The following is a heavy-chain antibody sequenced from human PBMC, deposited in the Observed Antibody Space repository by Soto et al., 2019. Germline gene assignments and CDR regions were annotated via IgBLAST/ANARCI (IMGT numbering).Heavy chain of an antibody. D-gene: IGHD2-21*02. Sequence: PSETLSLTCTVSGGSVSSGGCYWSWIRQPPGKGLEWIGEINHSGTINFNPSLKSRLTISLDTSKKHFSLKLSSVTDADTAAYYCARADRTLVTSYSLDVWGQGTPVTVSS. CDR3: ARADRTLVTSYSLDV. CDR2: INHSGTI. J-gene: IGHJ6*02. V-gene: IGHV4-61*03. CDR1: GGSVSSGGCY.